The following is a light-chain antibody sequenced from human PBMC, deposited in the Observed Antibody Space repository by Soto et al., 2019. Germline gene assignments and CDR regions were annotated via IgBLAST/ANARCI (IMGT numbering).Light chain of an antibody. J-gene: IGLJ1*01. V-gene: IGLV2-14*01. Sequence: ALTQPASVSGSPGQSITISCTGTSSDVGGYNYVSWYQQHPGKAPKLMIYDVSNRPSGVSNRFSGSKSGNTASLTISGLQAEDEADYYCSSYTSSSTLEGYVFGTGTKLTVL. CDR3: SSYTSSSTLEGYV. CDR2: DVS. CDR1: SSDVGGYNY.